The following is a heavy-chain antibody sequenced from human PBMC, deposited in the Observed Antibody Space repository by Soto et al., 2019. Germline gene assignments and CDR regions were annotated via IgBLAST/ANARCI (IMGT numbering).Heavy chain of an antibody. J-gene: IGHJ6*02. CDR2: MNPNSGNT. Sequence: QVQLVQSGAEVKKPGASVKVSCKASGYTFTSYDINWVRQATGQGLEWMGWMNPNSGNTGYAQKFQGRVTMTRNTSISRAYMELSSLRSEDPAVYYCAGQTWHGSGSYSLTFYYFYGMDVWGQGTTVTVSS. D-gene: IGHD3-10*01. V-gene: IGHV1-8*01. CDR1: GYTFTSYD. CDR3: AGQTWHGSGSYSLTFYYFYGMDV.